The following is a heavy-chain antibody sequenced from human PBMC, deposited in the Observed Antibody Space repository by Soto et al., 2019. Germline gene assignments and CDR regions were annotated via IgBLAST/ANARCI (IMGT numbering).Heavy chain of an antibody. CDR3: ARGVGYCSGGSCLFDY. Sequence: GGSLRLSCAASGFTFSSYAMHWVRQAPGKGLEYVSAISSNGGSTYYANSVKGRFTISRDNSKNTLYLQMGSLRAEDMAVYYCARGVGYCSGGSCLFDYWGQGTLVTVSS. CDR1: GFTFSSYA. J-gene: IGHJ4*02. V-gene: IGHV3-64*01. D-gene: IGHD2-15*01. CDR2: ISSNGGST.